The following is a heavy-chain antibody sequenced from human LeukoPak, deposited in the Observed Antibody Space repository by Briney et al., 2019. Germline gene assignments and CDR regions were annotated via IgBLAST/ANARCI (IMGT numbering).Heavy chain of an antibody. Sequence: GGSLRLSCAASGFTFSSYWMSWVRQAPGKGLEWVGRTRNKASNYTTQYAASVNGRFAISRDVSRNSMYLQMNSLKTEDTAVYYCARDTAGEGEFDYWGQGTLVTVSS. D-gene: IGHD3-16*01. CDR1: GFTFSSYW. CDR2: TRNKASNYTT. V-gene: IGHV3-72*01. J-gene: IGHJ4*02. CDR3: ARDTAGEGEFDY.